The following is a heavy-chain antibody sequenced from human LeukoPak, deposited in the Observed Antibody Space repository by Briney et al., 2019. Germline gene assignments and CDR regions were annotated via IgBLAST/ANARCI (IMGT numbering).Heavy chain of an antibody. CDR2: INHSGST. CDR3: AKDGELMVYED. D-gene: IGHD2-8*01. CDR1: GGSFSGYY. V-gene: IGHV4-34*01. Sequence: PSETLSLTCAVYGGSFSGYYWSWIRQPPGKGLEWIGEINHSGSTNYNPSLKSRVTISVDTSKNQFSLKLSSVTAADTAVYYCAKDGELMVYEDWGQGTLVTVSS. J-gene: IGHJ4*02.